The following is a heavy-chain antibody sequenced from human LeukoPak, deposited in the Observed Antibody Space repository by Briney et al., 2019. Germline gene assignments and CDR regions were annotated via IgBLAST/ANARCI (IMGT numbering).Heavy chain of an antibody. CDR3: ARVAGYSSSWWVENWFDP. J-gene: IGHJ5*02. D-gene: IGHD6-13*01. CDR2: ISWNSGSI. Sequence: GGSLRLSCAASGFTFDDYAMHWVRQAPGKGLEWVSGISWNSGSIGYADSVKGRFTISRDNAKNSLYLQMNSLRAEDTALYYCARVAGYSSSWWVENWFDPWGQGTLVTVSS. CDR1: GFTFDDYA. V-gene: IGHV3-9*01.